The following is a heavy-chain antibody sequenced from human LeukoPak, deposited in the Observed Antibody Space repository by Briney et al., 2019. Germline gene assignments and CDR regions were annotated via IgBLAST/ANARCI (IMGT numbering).Heavy chain of an antibody. CDR3: ARSSGYYSSLFYMHV. CDR2: INPSGDPT. D-gene: IGHD3-22*01. Sequence: EASVKVSCKASGGTFSSYAISWVRQAPGQGLEWVGIINPSGDPTTYAQKLQGRVTMTSDMSTSTVYMELSSLRSEDTAVYYCARSSGYYSSLFYMHVWGKGTTVTVSS. CDR1: GGTFSSYA. V-gene: IGHV1-46*01. J-gene: IGHJ6*03.